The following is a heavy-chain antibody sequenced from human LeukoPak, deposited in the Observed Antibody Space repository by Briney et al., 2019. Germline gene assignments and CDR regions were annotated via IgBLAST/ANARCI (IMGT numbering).Heavy chain of an antibody. Sequence: PGGSLRLSCAASGFIFDDFAMSWVRQVPGKGLEWVSGITWNGGSRGYVDSVRGRFTISRDSAKNSLYLQMNSLRAEDTAVYYCARVPLGDGGYWGQGTLVTVSS. J-gene: IGHJ4*02. CDR1: GFIFDDFA. V-gene: IGHV3-20*04. CDR2: ITWNGGSR. CDR3: ARVPLGDGGY. D-gene: IGHD4-23*01.